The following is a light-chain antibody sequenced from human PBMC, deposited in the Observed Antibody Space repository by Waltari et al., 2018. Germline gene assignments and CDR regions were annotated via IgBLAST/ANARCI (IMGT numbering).Light chain of an antibody. CDR1: SSDVGGSKY. Sequence: QSALTQPSSASGSPGQSVTISCTGTSSDVGGSKYVSWYQQHPGKAPKLMIFEVNTRPSGVPDRFSGSKSGNTASLTVSGLQAEDEADYYCSSFAGSNLVLFGGGTKLTVL. J-gene: IGLJ2*01. V-gene: IGLV2-8*01. CDR3: SSFAGSNLVL. CDR2: EVN.